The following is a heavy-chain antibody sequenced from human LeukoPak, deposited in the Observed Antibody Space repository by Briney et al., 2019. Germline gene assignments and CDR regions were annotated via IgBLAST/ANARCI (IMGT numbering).Heavy chain of an antibody. J-gene: IGHJ5*02. CDR3: ARDRVTRLQNWFDP. CDR2: IYYSGST. V-gene: IGHV4-30-2*05. CDR1: GGSISSGGYS. Sequence: PSQTLSLTCAVSGGSISSGGYSWSWIRQPPGKGLEWIGYIYYSGSTYYNPSLKSRVTISVDTSKNQFSLKLSSVTAADTAVYYCARDRVTRLQNWFDPWGQGTLVTVSS. D-gene: IGHD1-1*01.